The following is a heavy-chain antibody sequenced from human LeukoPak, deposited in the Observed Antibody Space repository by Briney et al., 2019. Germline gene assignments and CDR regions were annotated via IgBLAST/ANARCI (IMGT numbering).Heavy chain of an antibody. CDR2: IYYSGST. J-gene: IGHJ4*02. V-gene: IGHV4-59*01. CDR3: ARYSYGPYNFDY. D-gene: IGHD5-18*01. CDR1: GGSISSYY. Sequence: SETLSLTCTVSGGSISSYYRSWIRQPPGKGLEWIGYIYYSGSTNYNPSLKSRVTISVDTSKNQFSLKLSSVTAADTAVYYCARYSYGPYNFDYWGQGTLVTVSS.